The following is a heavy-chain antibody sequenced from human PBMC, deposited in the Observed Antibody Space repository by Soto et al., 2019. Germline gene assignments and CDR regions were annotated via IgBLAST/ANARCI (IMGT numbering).Heavy chain of an antibody. V-gene: IGHV3-11*01. Sequence: SLILSCAASGFTFSDSYMTWIRQAPGKGLEWISYISGSGDTIYYADSVKGRFTISRDNSKNTVYLQMNSLRAEDTAVYYCAKDYSTVTTDPLSVVLFDYWGQGALVTVSS. J-gene: IGHJ4*02. CDR3: AKDYSTVTTDPLSVVLFDY. CDR2: ISGSGDTI. D-gene: IGHD4-17*01. CDR1: GFTFSDSY.